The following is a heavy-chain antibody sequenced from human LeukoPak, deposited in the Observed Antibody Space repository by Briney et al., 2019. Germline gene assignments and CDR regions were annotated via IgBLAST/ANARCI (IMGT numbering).Heavy chain of an antibody. CDR1: EFTVSSNY. D-gene: IGHD5-12*01. Sequence: GGSLRLSCAASEFTVSSNYMSWVRQAPGKGLEWVSVIYPGGNTYYADSMKGRFTISRDNSKNTLYLQMNILGADDTAVYYCARGGGYGQDFDYWGQGTLVTVSS. CDR2: IYPGGNT. J-gene: IGHJ4*02. CDR3: ARGGGYGQDFDY. V-gene: IGHV3-53*01.